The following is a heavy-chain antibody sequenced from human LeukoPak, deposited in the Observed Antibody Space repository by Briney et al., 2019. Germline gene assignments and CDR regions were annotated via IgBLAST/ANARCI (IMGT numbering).Heavy chain of an antibody. CDR2: IYWNDDK. CDR3: AHREKGAFDI. J-gene: IGHJ3*02. V-gene: IGHV2-5*01. Sequence: SGPTLVKPTQTLTLTCTFSGLSLSTSGVGVAWIRQPPGKALECLALIYWNDDKRYSPSLKSRLTITKDTSKNQVVLTMTNMDPVDTATYYCAHREKGAFDIWGQGTMVTVSS. CDR1: GLSLSTSGVG.